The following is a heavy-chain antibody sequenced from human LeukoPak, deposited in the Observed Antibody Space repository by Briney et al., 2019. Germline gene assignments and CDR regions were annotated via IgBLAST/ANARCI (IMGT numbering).Heavy chain of an antibody. Sequence: PGGSLRLSCAASGFTFSSYGMHWVRQAPGKGLEWVAVISYDGSNKYYADSVKGRFTISRDNSKNTLYLQVNSLRAEDTAVYYCAKMTTVTMAFDYWGQGTLVTVSS. CDR1: GFTFSSYG. D-gene: IGHD4-17*01. J-gene: IGHJ4*02. CDR3: AKMTTVTMAFDY. V-gene: IGHV3-30*18. CDR2: ISYDGSNK.